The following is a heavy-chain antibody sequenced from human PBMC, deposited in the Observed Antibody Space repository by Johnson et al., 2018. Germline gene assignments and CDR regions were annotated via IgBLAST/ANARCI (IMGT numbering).Heavy chain of an antibody. CDR2: ITWDGGRT. CDR3: AKDSGGLSHPFYFDH. Sequence: EVQLVETGGVVVQPGGSLRLSCAASGFTFTDYTIHWVRQAPGKGPEWVSLITWDGGRTFYAASVRGRFTISRENRKTSLDLQMNSVRTEDTGLYYCAKDSGGLSHPFYFDHWGQGTLVTVSS. J-gene: IGHJ4*02. CDR1: GFTFTDYT. D-gene: IGHD2-15*01. V-gene: IGHV3-43*01.